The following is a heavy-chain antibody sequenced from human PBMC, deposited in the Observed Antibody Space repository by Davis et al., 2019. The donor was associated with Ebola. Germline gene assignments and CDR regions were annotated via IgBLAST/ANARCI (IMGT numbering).Heavy chain of an antibody. Sequence: PGGSLRLSCAASGFTFSSYWMSWVRQAPGKGLEWVANMKGDGSEKYYVDSVKGRFTISRDNAKNSLYLQMDSLKTEDTAVYYCVRERLWSGHRCFDYWGQGTLVTVSS. V-gene: IGHV3-7*03. J-gene: IGHJ4*02. CDR2: MKGDGSEK. D-gene: IGHD3-3*01. CDR1: GFTFSSYW. CDR3: VRERLWSGHRCFDY.